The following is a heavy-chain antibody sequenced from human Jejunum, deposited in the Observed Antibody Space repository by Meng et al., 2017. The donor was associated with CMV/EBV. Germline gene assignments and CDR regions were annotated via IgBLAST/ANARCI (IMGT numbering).Heavy chain of an antibody. D-gene: IGHD1-26*01. CDR1: EYTFIDYY. Sequence: EYTFIDYYMNWVRQAPGQGLEWMGWINPNTGDTNYAQKFQGRVTMTRDMSINTVYMELTRLRSDDTAVYYCAKDGGSYLDYYFDYWGQGTRVTVSS. V-gene: IGHV1-2*02. CDR3: AKDGGSYLDYYFDY. J-gene: IGHJ4*02. CDR2: INPNTGDT.